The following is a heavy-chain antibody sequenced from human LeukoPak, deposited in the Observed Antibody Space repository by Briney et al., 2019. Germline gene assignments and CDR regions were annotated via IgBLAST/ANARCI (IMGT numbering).Heavy chain of an antibody. Sequence: ASVKVSCKASGGTFSSYAISWVRQAPGQGLEWMGGIIPIFGTANYAQKFQGRVTITTDESTSTAYMELGSLRSEDTAVYYCARIERGAFDIWGQGTMVTVSS. V-gene: IGHV1-69*05. D-gene: IGHD1-1*01. CDR3: ARIERGAFDI. CDR1: GGTFSSYA. CDR2: IIPIFGTA. J-gene: IGHJ3*02.